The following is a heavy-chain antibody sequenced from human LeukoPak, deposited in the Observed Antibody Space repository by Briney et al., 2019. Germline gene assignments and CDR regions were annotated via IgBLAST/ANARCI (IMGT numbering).Heavy chain of an antibody. CDR3: AKGGIKDYYYRDV. Sequence: GGSLRLSCAASGFTFDDYGMSWVRQAPGKGLEWVSAISGSGGSTYYADSVKGRFTISRDNSKNTLYLQMNSLRAEDTAVYFYAKGGIKDYYYRDVWGKGTTVTVSS. J-gene: IGHJ6*03. CDR2: ISGSGGST. CDR1: GFTFDDYG. V-gene: IGHV3-23*01. D-gene: IGHD3-10*01.